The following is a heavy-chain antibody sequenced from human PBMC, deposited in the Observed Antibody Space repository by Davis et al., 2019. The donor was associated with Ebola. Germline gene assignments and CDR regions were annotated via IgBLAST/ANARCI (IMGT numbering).Heavy chain of an antibody. V-gene: IGHV1-2*04. CDR3: ARVPTAGTGTTRDYYYGMDV. CDR1: GYTFTGYY. J-gene: IGHJ6*02. D-gene: IGHD1-7*01. CDR2: INPNSGGT. Sequence: ASVKVSCKASGYTFTGYYMHWVRQAPGQGLEWMGWINPNSGGTNYAQKFQGWVTMTRDTSISTAYMELSRLRSDDTAVYYCARVPTAGTGTTRDYYYGMDVWGQGTTVTVSS.